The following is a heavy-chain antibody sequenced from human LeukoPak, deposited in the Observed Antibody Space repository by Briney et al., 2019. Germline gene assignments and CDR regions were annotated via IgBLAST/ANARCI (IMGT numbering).Heavy chain of an antibody. Sequence: GGSLRLSCAPSGFTFSIYGMSWVRQAPGKGLGWVSGISGSGGSTYYAHSVKGRFTISRDNSKNTLYLQMNSLRAEDTAVYYCAKVRTSSYFDYWGQGTLVTVSS. CDR3: AKVRTSSYFDY. J-gene: IGHJ4*02. V-gene: IGHV3-23*01. CDR1: GFTFSIYG. CDR2: ISGSGGST. D-gene: IGHD2-2*01.